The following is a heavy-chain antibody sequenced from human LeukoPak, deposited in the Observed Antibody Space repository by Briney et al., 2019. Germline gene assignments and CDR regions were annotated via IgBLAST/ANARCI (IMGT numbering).Heavy chain of an antibody. D-gene: IGHD6-13*01. CDR2: ITYDGADK. Sequence: GGSLRLSCAASGFTFSNYAMHWVRQAPGKGLEWVAVITYDGADKYYADSVKGRFTISRDNAENTLYLQMNSLRAEDTAVYYCARLGTRDYWGQGTLVTVSS. V-gene: IGHV3-30*03. CDR1: GFTFSNYA. J-gene: IGHJ4*02. CDR3: ARLGTRDY.